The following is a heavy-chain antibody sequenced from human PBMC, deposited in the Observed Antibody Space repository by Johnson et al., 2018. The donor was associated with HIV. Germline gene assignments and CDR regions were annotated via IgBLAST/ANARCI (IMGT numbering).Heavy chain of an antibody. D-gene: IGHD1-7*01. CDR3: ARNQGRRNYYHAFDI. V-gene: IGHV3-30*04. CDR1: GFTFSSYA. CDR2: ISYDGSNN. J-gene: IGHJ3*02. Sequence: QVQLVESGGGVVQPGRSLRLSCAASGFTFSSYAMHWVRQAPGKGLECVAVISYDGSNNYYADYVKGRFPISRDNSKKTLYLQRNSLRAEDTAVYYCARNQGRRNYYHAFDIWGQGTMVTVSS.